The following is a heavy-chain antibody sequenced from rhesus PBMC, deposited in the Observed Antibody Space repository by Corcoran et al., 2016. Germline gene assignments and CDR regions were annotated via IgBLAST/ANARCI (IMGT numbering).Heavy chain of an antibody. CDR1: GASISSDW. D-gene: IGHD4-29*01. V-gene: IGHV4-80*01. CDR2: NNGNTGST. Sequence: QVQLQESGPGLVKPSETLSLTCTVSGASISSDWWSWVRQPPGKGLEGSGENNGNTGSTNYNPSLKSRVTISKDASKKQFSPKLTAVTAADTAVYYCTREKVASIDYWGQGVLVTASS. J-gene: IGHJ4*01. CDR3: TREKVASIDY.